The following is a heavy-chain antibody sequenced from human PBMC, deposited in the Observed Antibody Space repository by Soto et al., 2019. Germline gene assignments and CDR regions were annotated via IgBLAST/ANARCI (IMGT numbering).Heavy chain of an antibody. CDR1: GFNFRGYW. Sequence: PXGFLRLSFVVSGFNFRGYWMSWVRQAPGKGLEWVATMNEDGSEIYYVGSVKGRFAISRDNDENSLHLQMNYVSAEDTGVYFCVRDVGFDYAKWGQGTLVTVSS. CDR3: VRDVGFDYAK. V-gene: IGHV3-7*01. J-gene: IGHJ4*02. CDR2: MNEDGSEI. D-gene: IGHD2-2*01.